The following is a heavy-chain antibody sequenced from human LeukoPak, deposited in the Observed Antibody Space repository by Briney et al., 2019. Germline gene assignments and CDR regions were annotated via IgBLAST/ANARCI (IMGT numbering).Heavy chain of an antibody. V-gene: IGHV3-15*01. CDR1: GFTFSNAW. CDR3: TTERYSSSWPDY. Sequence: GGSLRLSCAASGFTFSNAWMSWVRQAPGKGLEWVGRIKSKTDGGTTDYAAPVKGRFTISRDDSKNTLYLQMNSLKTEDTAVYYCTTERYSSSWPDYWGQGTLVTVSS. CDR2: IKSKTDGGTT. J-gene: IGHJ4*02. D-gene: IGHD6-13*01.